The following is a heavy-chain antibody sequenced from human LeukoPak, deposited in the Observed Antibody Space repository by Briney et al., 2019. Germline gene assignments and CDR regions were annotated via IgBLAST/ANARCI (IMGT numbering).Heavy chain of an antibody. J-gene: IGHJ6*03. Sequence: SETLSLTCAVYGGSFSGYYWSWIRQPPGKGLEWIGEINHSGSTNYNPSLKSRVTISVDTSKNQFSLKLSSVTAADTAVYYRARGYCSSTSCYFRYYMDVWGKGTTVTVSS. CDR3: ARGYCSSTSCYFRYYMDV. CDR2: INHSGST. V-gene: IGHV4-34*01. D-gene: IGHD2-2*01. CDR1: GGSFSGYY.